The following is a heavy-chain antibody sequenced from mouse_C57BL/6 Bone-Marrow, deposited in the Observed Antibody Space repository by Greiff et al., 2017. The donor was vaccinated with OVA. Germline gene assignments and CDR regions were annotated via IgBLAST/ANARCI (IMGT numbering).Heavy chain of an antibody. Sequence: EVQLQQSGPELVKPGASVKISCKASGYTFTDYYMNWVKQSHGKSLEWIGDINPNNGGTSYNQKFKGKATLTVATSSSTAYMELRSLTSEDSAVYYCARAPHYYGTRYFDYWGQGTTLTVSS. CDR2: INPNNGGT. CDR1: GYTFTDYY. CDR3: ARAPHYYGTRYFDY. D-gene: IGHD1-1*01. J-gene: IGHJ2*01. V-gene: IGHV1-26*01.